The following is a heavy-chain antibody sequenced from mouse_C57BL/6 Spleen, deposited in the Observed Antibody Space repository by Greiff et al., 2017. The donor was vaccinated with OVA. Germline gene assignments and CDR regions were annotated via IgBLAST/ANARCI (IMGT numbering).Heavy chain of an antibody. V-gene: IGHV1-42*01. CDR1: GYSFTGYY. CDR2: INPSTGGT. D-gene: IGHD2-1*01. Sequence: EVQLQQSGPELVKPGASVKISCKASGYSFTGYYMNWVKQSPEKSLEWIGEINPSTGGTTYNQKFKAKATLTVDKSSSTAYMQLKSLTSEDSAVYYCARGAYGTPDYWGQGTTLTVSS. J-gene: IGHJ2*01. CDR3: ARGAYGTPDY.